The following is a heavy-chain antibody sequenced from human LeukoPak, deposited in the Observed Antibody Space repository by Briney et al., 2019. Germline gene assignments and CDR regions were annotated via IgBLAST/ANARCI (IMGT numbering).Heavy chain of an antibody. CDR1: GGSFSGYY. V-gene: IGHV4-34*01. CDR2: INHSGST. Sequence: SETLSLTCGVYGGSFSGYYWSWIRQPPGKGLEWIGEINHSGSTNYNPSLKSRVTISVDTSKNQFSLKLSSVTAADTAVYYCARGNRYYGSGSYYNRPWDWFDPWGQGTLVTVSS. J-gene: IGHJ5*02. D-gene: IGHD3-10*01. CDR3: ARGNRYYGSGSYYNRPWDWFDP.